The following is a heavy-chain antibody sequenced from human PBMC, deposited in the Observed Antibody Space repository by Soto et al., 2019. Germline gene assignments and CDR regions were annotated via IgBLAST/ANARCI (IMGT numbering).Heavy chain of an antibody. D-gene: IGHD6-13*01. CDR3: ATNKLAAAAGTGFDWFDP. V-gene: IGHV4-31*03. CDR1: GGSISSGGYY. CDR2: IYYSGST. J-gene: IGHJ5*02. Sequence: QVQLQESGPGLVKPSQTLSLTCTVSGGSISSGGYYWSWIRQHPGKGLEWIGYIYYSGSTYYNPSLKSRVTISVDTSKNQFSLKLSSVTAADTAVYYCATNKLAAAAGTGFDWFDPWGQGTLVTVSS.